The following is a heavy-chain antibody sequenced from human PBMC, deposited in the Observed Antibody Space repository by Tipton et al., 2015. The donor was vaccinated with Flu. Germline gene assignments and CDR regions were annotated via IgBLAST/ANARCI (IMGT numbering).Heavy chain of an antibody. J-gene: IGHJ4*02. Sequence: TLSLTCTVSGGFISSYYWNWIRQPPGKGLEWIGYIYHNQYTKYNPSLKSRVTISVDTSKSQFSLQLRSVTAADTAVYYCARDRWEYASGFDSWGQGTPVTVSP. CDR2: IYHNQYT. CDR1: GGFISSYY. CDR3: ARDRWEYASGFDS. D-gene: IGHD1-26*01. V-gene: IGHV4-59*12.